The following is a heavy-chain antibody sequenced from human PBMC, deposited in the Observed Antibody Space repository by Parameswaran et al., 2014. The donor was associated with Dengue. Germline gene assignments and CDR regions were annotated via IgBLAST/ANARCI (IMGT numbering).Heavy chain of an antibody. CDR1: GFSFSTYA. Sequence: GGSLRLSCVGSGFSFSTYALHWVRQAPGKGLEWVATISYDVNEIYYSDSVKGRFTISRDDSKNTLYLQMNSLRREDTAVYYCARDLWGGDGSNAYWGQGTLVTV. CDR2: ISYDVNEI. D-gene: IGHD5-24*01. J-gene: IGHJ4*02. V-gene: IGHV3-30*03. CDR3: ARDLWGGDGSNAY.